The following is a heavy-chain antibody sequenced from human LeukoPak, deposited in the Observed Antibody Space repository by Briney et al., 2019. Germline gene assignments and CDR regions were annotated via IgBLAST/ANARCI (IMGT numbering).Heavy chain of an antibody. CDR3: ARGVIVVVVAATYFDY. V-gene: IGHV4-39*01. D-gene: IGHD2-15*01. CDR1: GGSISSSSYY. J-gene: IGHJ4*02. CDR2: IYYSGST. Sequence: PSETLSLTCTVSGGSISSSSYYWGWIRQPPGKGLEWIGSIYYSGSTYYNPSLKSRVTISVDTSKNQFSLKLSSVTAADTAVYYCARGVIVVVVAATYFDYWGQGTLVTVSS.